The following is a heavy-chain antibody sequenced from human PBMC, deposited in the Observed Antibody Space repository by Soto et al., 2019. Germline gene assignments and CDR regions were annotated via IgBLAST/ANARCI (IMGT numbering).Heavy chain of an antibody. D-gene: IGHD3-9*01. J-gene: IGHJ4*02. CDR1: GGNFTNYT. Sequence: QVQLVQSGAGVKKPGSSVKVSCKASGGNFTNYTISWVRQAPGQGLEWMGGIIPMFGTTNHAQKFQGRVTINANKSTTTAHMELSSLRSEDTAVYYCAIGIGLRSFDWPFEYWGQGTLVTVSS. CDR3: AIGIGLRSFDWPFEY. V-gene: IGHV1-69*06. CDR2: IIPMFGTT.